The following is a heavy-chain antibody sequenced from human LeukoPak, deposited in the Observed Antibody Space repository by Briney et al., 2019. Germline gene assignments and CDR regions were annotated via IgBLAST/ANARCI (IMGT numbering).Heavy chain of an antibody. J-gene: IGHJ4*02. V-gene: IGHV1-2*02. CDR2: ISPDNGGT. D-gene: IGHD1-7*01. CDR3: ARYSAQGTY. Sequence: ASVKVSCKASENTFTGHYVHWVRQAPGQGLEWVGWISPDNGGTNYAQKFRGRVTMTRDTSIRTAYMELGSLTSDDTAVYYCARYSAQGTYWGQGTLVTVSS. CDR1: ENTFTGHY.